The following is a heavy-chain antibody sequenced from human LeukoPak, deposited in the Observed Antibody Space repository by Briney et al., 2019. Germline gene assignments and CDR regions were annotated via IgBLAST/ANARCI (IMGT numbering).Heavy chain of an antibody. CDR3: ARDDRSGWYGTFDY. CDR1: GYSISSGYY. V-gene: IGHV4-61*01. CDR2: IYYSGST. D-gene: IGHD6-19*01. J-gene: IGHJ4*02. Sequence: SETLSLTCTVSGYSISSGYYWGWIRQPPGKGLEWIGYIYYSGSTNYNPSLKSRVTISVDTSKNQFSLKLSSVTAADTAVYYCARDDRSGWYGTFDYWGQGTLVTVSS.